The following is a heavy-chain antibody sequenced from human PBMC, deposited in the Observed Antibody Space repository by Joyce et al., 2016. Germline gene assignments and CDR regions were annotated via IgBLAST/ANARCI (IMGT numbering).Heavy chain of an antibody. J-gene: IGHJ3*01. CDR3: ARGGPSDAFDV. Sequence: QVQMQESGPGLVKPSETLSLTCSVSGGSMINQYWSWIRQPPGKGLEWIGYIYSNGITNSDPSLKSRVAMLVDTSKNQFSLSLSSVTVADTAVYYCARGGPSDAFDVWGRGTMIAVSS. CDR1: GGSMINQY. CDR2: IYSNGIT. V-gene: IGHV4-59*11.